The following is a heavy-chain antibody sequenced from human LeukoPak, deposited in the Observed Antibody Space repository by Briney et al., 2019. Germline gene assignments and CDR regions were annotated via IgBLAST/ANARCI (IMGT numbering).Heavy chain of an antibody. V-gene: IGHV1-69*05. D-gene: IGHD5-12*01. Sequence: SVTVSFTASGGTFSIYAISWVRQAPGQGLEWMGGIIPIFGTANYAQKFQGRVTITTDESTSTAYMELSSLRSEDTAVYYCARVVGQSGYDFGWFDLWGQGTLVTVSS. J-gene: IGHJ5*02. CDR2: IIPIFGTA. CDR1: GGTFSIYA. CDR3: ARVVGQSGYDFGWFDL.